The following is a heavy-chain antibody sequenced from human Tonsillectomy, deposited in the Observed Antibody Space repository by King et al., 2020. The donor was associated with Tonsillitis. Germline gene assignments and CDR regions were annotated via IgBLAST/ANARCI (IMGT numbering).Heavy chain of an antibody. CDR2: IDCNSGST. J-gene: IGHJ5*02. V-gene: IGHV1-2*02. Sequence: QLVQSGTEVKVPGASVTVSCKASGYTFTHYLIHWIRQAPGQGLEWMGWIDCNSGSTNYAQNLQGRVTLTRDTSTNTAYMDLRSLRSDDTAIYYCSRETWVYGSWGQGTLVTVSS. CDR1: GYTFTHYL. CDR3: SRETWVYGS. D-gene: IGHD5-24*01.